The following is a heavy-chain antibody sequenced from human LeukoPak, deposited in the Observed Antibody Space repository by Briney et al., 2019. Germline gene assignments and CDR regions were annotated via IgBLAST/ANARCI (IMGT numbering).Heavy chain of an antibody. CDR2: ISGSGGST. CDR3: ATQLRIAAAENWFDP. CDR1: GFTFSSYA. V-gene: IGHV3-23*01. D-gene: IGHD6-13*01. J-gene: IGHJ5*02. Sequence: GGSLRLSCAASGFTFSSYAMSWVRPAPGKGLEWVSAISGSGGSTYYADSVKGRFTISRDNSKNTLYLQMNSLRAEDTAVYYCATQLRIAAAENWFDPWGQGTLVTVSS.